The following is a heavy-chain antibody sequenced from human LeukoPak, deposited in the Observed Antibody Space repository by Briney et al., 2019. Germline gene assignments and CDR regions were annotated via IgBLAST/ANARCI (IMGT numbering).Heavy chain of an antibody. CDR2: IIPIFGTA. J-gene: IGHJ6*03. CDR1: GGTFSSYA. CDR3: ARPSIAARLDYYYMDV. V-gene: IGHV1-69*13. Sequence: SVKVSCKASGGTFSSYAISWVRQPPGQGLEWMGGIIPIFGTANYAQKFQGRVTITADESTSTAYMELSSLRSEDTAVYYCARPSIAARLDYYYMDVWGKGTTVTVSS. D-gene: IGHD6-6*01.